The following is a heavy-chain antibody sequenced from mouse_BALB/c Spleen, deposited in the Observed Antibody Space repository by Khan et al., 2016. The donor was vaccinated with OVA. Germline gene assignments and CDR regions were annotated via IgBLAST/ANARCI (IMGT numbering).Heavy chain of an antibody. CDR3: SRDVRLHYYAMDY. CDR1: GYTFSNYW. V-gene: IGHV1-69*02. Sequence: QVQLQQPGTELVRPGASMKLSCKATGYTFSNYWINWVKQRPGQGLEWIGNIYPSDSYTNYNQKFKDKATLTVDESSSTAYMQLSSPTSEDSAVYYCSRDVRLHYYAMDYWGQGTSVTVSS. D-gene: IGHD2-14*01. J-gene: IGHJ4*01. CDR2: IYPSDSYT.